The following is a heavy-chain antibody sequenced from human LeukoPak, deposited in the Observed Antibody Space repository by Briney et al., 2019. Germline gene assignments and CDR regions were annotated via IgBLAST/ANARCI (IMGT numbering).Heavy chain of an antibody. CDR3: ARDPARYCSSTSCYGMDV. V-gene: IGHV1-46*01. Sequence: ASVKVSCKASGYTFTSYYMHWVRQAPGQGLEWMGIINPSGGSTSYAQKFQGRDTMTRDTSTSTVYMELSSLRSEDTAVYYCARDPARYCSSTSCYGMDVWGQGTTVTVSS. J-gene: IGHJ6*02. D-gene: IGHD2-2*01. CDR2: INPSGGST. CDR1: GYTFTSYY.